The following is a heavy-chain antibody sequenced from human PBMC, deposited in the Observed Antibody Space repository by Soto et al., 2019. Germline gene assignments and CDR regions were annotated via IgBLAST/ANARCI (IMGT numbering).Heavy chain of an antibody. D-gene: IGHD1-1*01. J-gene: IGHJ4*02. V-gene: IGHV1-69*13. Sequence: VASVKVSCKASGCTFSSYAISWVRQAPGQGLEWTGGVIPIFGTANYAQKFQGRVTITADESTSTAYMELSSLRSEDTAVYYCASWNAGHSYWGQGTRVTIFS. CDR3: ASWNAGHSY. CDR1: GCTFSSYA. CDR2: VIPIFGTA.